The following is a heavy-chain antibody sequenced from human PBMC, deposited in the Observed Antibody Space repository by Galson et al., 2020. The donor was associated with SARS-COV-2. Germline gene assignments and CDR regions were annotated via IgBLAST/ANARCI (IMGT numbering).Heavy chain of an antibody. Sequence: GGSLRLSCAASGFTFSSYSMNWVRQAPGKGLEWVSSISSGSSYIYYADSVKGRFTISRDNAKNSLFLQMNSLRTEDTAVYYCARLGGMATTPDRYYFYGLDVWGQGTTVTVS. CDR2: ISSGSSYI. D-gene: IGHD3-16*01. J-gene: IGHJ6*02. CDR1: GFTFSSYS. CDR3: ARLGGMATTPDRYYFYGLDV. V-gene: IGHV3-21*01.